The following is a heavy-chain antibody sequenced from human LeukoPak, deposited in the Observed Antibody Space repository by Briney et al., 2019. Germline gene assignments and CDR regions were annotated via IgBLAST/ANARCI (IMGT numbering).Heavy chain of an antibody. V-gene: IGHV1-46*01. Sequence: GASVKVSCKASGYTFTGYYMHWVRQAPGQGLEWMGWINPSGGSTSYAQKFQGRVTMTRDMSTSTVYMELSSLRSEDTAVYYCAREPARQDAFDIWGQGTMVTVSS. J-gene: IGHJ3*02. CDR2: INPSGGST. CDR3: AREPARQDAFDI. CDR1: GYTFTGYY. D-gene: IGHD6-6*01.